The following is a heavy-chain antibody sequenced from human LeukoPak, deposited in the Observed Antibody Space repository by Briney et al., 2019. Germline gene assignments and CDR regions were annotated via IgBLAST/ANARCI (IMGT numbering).Heavy chain of an antibody. J-gene: IGHJ3*02. CDR1: GYTFTGYY. CDR2: INPNTGGT. CDR3: ASQTSKRYCSGGSCYFDAFDI. Sequence: ASVKVSCKASGYTFTGYYMQWVRQAPGQGLEWMGWINPNTGGTNYAQKFQGRVTVTTDTSVSTGYMELSRLTSDDTAVYDCASQTSKRYCSGGSCYFDAFDIWGQGTMVTVSS. D-gene: IGHD2-15*01. V-gene: IGHV1-2*02.